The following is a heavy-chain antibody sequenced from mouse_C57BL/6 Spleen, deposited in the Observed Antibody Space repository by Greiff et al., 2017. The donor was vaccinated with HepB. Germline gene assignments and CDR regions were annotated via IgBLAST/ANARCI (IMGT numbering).Heavy chain of an antibody. Sequence: QVQLQQPGAELVKPGDSVKMSCKASGYTFTSYWITWVKQRPGQGLEWIGDIYPGSGSTNYNEKFKSKATLTVDTSSSTAYMQLSSLTSEDSAVYYCARRYYGSRGDYWGQGTTLTVSS. D-gene: IGHD1-1*01. V-gene: IGHV1-55*01. CDR2: IYPGSGST. CDR1: GYTFTSYW. J-gene: IGHJ2*01. CDR3: ARRYYGSRGDY.